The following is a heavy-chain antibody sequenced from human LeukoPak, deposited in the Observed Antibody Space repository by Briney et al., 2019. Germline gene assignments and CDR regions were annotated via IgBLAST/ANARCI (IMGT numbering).Heavy chain of an antibody. Sequence: GRSLRLSCAASGFTFNSYGMHWVRQAPGKGLEWVAVIWYDGSNKYYADSVKGRFTISRDNSKNTLYLQMNSLRAEDTAVYYCARDRFLQGWFDPWGQGTLVTVSS. CDR2: IWYDGSNK. J-gene: IGHJ5*02. CDR1: GFTFNSYG. V-gene: IGHV3-33*01. CDR3: ARDRFLQGWFDP. D-gene: IGHD2/OR15-2a*01.